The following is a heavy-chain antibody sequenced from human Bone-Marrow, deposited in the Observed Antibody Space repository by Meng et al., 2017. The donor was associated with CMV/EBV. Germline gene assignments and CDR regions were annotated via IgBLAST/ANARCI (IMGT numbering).Heavy chain of an antibody. CDR2: ISSSSSYI. J-gene: IGHJ4*02. CDR3: ARDGCSTPGCYLGY. D-gene: IGHD2-2*01. V-gene: IGHV3-21*01. CDR1: GFTFSASR. Sequence: ASGFTFSASRMNWVRQAPVKGLEWVSSISSSSSYIHYAASVKRRFTLSRDNPQNSLYLQLNSLRAEDTAVYYCARDGCSTPGCYLGYWGQGTLVTVSS.